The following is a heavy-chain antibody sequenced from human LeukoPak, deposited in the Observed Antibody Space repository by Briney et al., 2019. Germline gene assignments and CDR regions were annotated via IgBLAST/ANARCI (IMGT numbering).Heavy chain of an antibody. D-gene: IGHD3-16*01. J-gene: IGHJ6*02. Sequence: GGSLRLSCAASRFTFNNYAMSWVRQAPGKGLEWVSAISGSGGSTYYADSVKGRFTISRDNSKNTLYLQMNSLRAEDTAVYYCAKWAGAWGNYYYGMDVWGQGTTVTVSS. CDR1: RFTFNNYA. V-gene: IGHV3-23*01. CDR3: AKWAGAWGNYYYGMDV. CDR2: ISGSGGST.